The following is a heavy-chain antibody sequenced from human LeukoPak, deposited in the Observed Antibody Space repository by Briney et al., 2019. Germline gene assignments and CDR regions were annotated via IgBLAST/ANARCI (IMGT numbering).Heavy chain of an antibody. CDR3: ARWGSCGGRESLCFDY. CDR1: GFTFSSYS. Sequence: GGSLRLSCAASGFTFSSYSMNWVRQAPGKGLGWVSYISSSSSTIYYADSVKGRFTISRDNAKNSLYLQMNSLRAEDTAVYYCARWGSCGGRESLCFDYWGQGTLDTVSS. D-gene: IGHD2-15*01. V-gene: IGHV3-48*04. J-gene: IGHJ4*02. CDR2: ISSSSSTI.